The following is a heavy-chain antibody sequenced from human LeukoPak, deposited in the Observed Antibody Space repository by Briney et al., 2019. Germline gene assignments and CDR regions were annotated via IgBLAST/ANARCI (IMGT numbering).Heavy chain of an antibody. CDR1: GFNFNNYA. CDR3: AKSEGSSSARRFDY. V-gene: IGHV3-30*18. D-gene: IGHD6-19*01. Sequence: PGTSLRLSCAASGFNFNNYAMHWVRQAPGKGLEWVAVTSYDGSNRFYADSVKGRFTISRDNSKNTLFLQMNSLRAEDTAAYYCAKSEGSSSARRFDYWGQGTLVTVSS. CDR2: TSYDGSNR. J-gene: IGHJ4*02.